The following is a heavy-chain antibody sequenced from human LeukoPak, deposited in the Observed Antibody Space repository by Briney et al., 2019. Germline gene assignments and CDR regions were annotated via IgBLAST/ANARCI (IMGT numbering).Heavy chain of an antibody. Sequence: PGGSLRPSCAASGFTFSSYGMHWVRQAPGKGLEWVAVISYDGSNKYYADSVKGRFTISRDNSKNTLYLQMNSLRAEDTAVYYCAKDPYDSRSTFRGYFDYWGQGTLVTVSS. J-gene: IGHJ4*02. D-gene: IGHD3-22*01. CDR3: AKDPYDSRSTFRGYFDY. CDR1: GFTFSSYG. CDR2: ISYDGSNK. V-gene: IGHV3-30*18.